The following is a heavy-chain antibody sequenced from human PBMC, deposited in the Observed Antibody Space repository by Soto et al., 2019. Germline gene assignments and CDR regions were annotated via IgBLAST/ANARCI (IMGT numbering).Heavy chain of an antibody. D-gene: IGHD1-26*01. CDR3: AKDVVVGATTGLGDYYYYGMDV. Sequence: WGSLRLSCAASGFTFISYGMHCVRHSPFKWLEWVAVISYDGSNKYYADSVKGRFTISRDNSKNTLYPQMNSLRAEDTAVYYCAKDVVVGATTGLGDYYYYGMDVWGQGTTVTVSS. CDR2: ISYDGSNK. CDR1: GFTFISYG. V-gene: IGHV3-30*18. J-gene: IGHJ6*02.